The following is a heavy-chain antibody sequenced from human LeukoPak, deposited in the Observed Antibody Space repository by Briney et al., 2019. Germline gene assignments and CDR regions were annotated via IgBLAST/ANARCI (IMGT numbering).Heavy chain of an antibody. Sequence: SETLSLTCTVSGGSISSSSYYWGWIRQPPGKGLEWIGRIYYSGSTYYNPSLNSRVTISVDTSKNQFSLKLSSVTAADTAVYYCATLGFVVVVAATSHFDYWGQGTLVTVSS. J-gene: IGHJ4*02. V-gene: IGHV4-39*01. CDR2: IYYSGST. CDR3: ATLGFVVVVAATSHFDY. D-gene: IGHD2-15*01. CDR1: GGSISSSSYY.